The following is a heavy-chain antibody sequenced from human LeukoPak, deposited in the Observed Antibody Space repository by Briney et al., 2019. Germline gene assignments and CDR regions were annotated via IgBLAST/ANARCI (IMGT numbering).Heavy chain of an antibody. J-gene: IGHJ4*02. Sequence: SETLSLTCIVSGDSLSSYYWSWIRQPPGKGLEWIGWIYSSGSTNYNPSLKSRVTVSVDTSKNQFSLKLSSVTAADTAVYYCARSYGSGNYFDYWGQGTLVTVSS. D-gene: IGHD3-10*01. V-gene: IGHV4-59*01. CDR1: GDSLSSYY. CDR3: ARSYGSGNYFDY. CDR2: IYSSGST.